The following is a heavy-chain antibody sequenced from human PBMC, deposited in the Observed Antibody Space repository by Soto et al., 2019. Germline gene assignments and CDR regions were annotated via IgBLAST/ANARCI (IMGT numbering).Heavy chain of an antibody. CDR2: IFSNDEK. CDR1: GFSLSNARMG. D-gene: IGHD2-15*01. V-gene: IGHV2-26*01. J-gene: IGHJ6*03. CDR3: ARTTKRYCSGGSCYYYYYYYMDV. Sequence: SGPTLVNPTETLTLTCTVSGFSLSNARMGVSWIRQPPGKALEWLAHIFSNDEKSYSTSLKSRLTISKDTSKSQVVLTMTNMDPVDTATYYCARTTKRYCSGGSCYYYYYYYMDVWGKGTRVTVSS.